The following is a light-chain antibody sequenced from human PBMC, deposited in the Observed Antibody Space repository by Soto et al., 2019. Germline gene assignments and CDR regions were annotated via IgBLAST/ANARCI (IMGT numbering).Light chain of an antibody. V-gene: IGLV2-8*01. J-gene: IGLJ1*01. CDR3: SSYAGSNNYV. CDR2: EVS. CDR1: SSDVGGYNY. Sequence: QSALTQPPSASGSPGQSVTISCTGTSSDVGGYNYVSWYQHHPGKAPKLMIYEVSKRPSGVPDRFSGSKSGNTASLTVSGLQAEDEADYYCSSYAGSNNYVFGTGTKVPS.